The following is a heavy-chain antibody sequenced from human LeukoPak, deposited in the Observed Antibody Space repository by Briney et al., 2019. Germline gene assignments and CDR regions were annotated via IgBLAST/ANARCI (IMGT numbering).Heavy chain of an antibody. D-gene: IGHD2-21*01. Sequence: PGGSLRLSCAASGFTFSSYAMHWVRQAPGKGLEWVAVISYDGSNKYYADSVKGRFTISRDNSKNALYLQMNSLRAEDTAVYYCAYGGDRGIDYWGQGTLVTVSS. V-gene: IGHV3-30-3*01. CDR2: ISYDGSNK. CDR1: GFTFSSYA. CDR3: AYGGDRGIDY. J-gene: IGHJ4*02.